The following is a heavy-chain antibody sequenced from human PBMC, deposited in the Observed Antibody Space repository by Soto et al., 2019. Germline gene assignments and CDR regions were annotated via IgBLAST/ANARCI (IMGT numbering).Heavy chain of an antibody. CDR3: ARHLLGWVGEISCPFDS. CDR1: GGSSSVYY. D-gene: IGHD3-10*01. CDR2: IYDSGSP. J-gene: IGHJ4*02. Sequence: SETLSLTCTISGGSSSVYYWSWIRQPPGQALEWIGYIYDSGSPYYNPSLRSRVIISADTSKNQISLKLTSATAADAAVYYCARHLLGWVGEISCPFDSWGQGTLVTVSS. V-gene: IGHV4-59*01.